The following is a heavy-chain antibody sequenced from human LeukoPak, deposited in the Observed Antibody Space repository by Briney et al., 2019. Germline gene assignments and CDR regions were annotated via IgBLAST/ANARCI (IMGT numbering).Heavy chain of an antibody. CDR3: ATGYYFGSGSYGYLDY. D-gene: IGHD3-10*01. Sequence: GGSLRLSCAASGFTLSIYSMSWVRQTPGKGLQWVALIYSSGDTYTADSVKGRFTISRDNSENTLYLQMDSLRAEDTAVYYCATGYYFGSGSYGYLDYWGQGTLVTVSS. J-gene: IGHJ4*02. CDR2: IYSSGDT. CDR1: GFTLSIYS. V-gene: IGHV3-53*01.